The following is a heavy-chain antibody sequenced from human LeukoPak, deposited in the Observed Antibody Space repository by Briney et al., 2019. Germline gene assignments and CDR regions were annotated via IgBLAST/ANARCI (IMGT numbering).Heavy chain of an antibody. CDR3: ATGELLYFDY. V-gene: IGHV3-23*01. D-gene: IGHD4-17*01. J-gene: IGHJ4*02. CDR1: GFTFSSYA. CDR2: ISGSGGST. Sequence: GGSLRLSCAASGFTFSSYAMSWVRQAPGKGLEWASAISGSGGSTYYADSVKGRFTISRDNSKNTLYLQMNSLRAEDTAVYYCATGELLYFDYWGQGTLVTVSS.